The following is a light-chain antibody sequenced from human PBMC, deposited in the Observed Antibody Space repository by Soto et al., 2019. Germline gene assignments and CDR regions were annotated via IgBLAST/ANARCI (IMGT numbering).Light chain of an antibody. Sequence: DIQMTQSPSSLSASVGDRLTITCRASQGISTYLNWYQQKPGKAPKLLVYAASTLQSGVPSRFSGSASETDFTLTISSLQPEDFATYTYQHNYSATWTFGQGTKVDIK. CDR3: QHNYSATWT. J-gene: IGKJ1*01. CDR1: QGISTY. V-gene: IGKV1-39*01. CDR2: AAS.